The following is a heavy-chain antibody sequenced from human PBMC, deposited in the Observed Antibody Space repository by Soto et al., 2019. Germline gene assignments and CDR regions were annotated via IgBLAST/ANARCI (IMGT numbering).Heavy chain of an antibody. CDR1: GFTFSSYI. J-gene: IGHJ6*02. CDR3: AKNGYSSSWNDYYYYNMVV. V-gene: IGHV3-21*01. CDR2: ISGSSGYI. D-gene: IGHD6-13*01. Sequence: PGGSLRLSCAASGFTFSSYIMNWVRQAPGKGLEWVSSISGSSGYIYYADSVKGRFTISRDNAKTSLYLQMNSLRAEDTAVYYCAKNGYSSSWNDYYYYNMVVWGQGTTVTVSS.